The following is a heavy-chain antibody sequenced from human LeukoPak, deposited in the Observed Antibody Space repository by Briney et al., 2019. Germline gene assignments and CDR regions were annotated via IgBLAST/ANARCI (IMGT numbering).Heavy chain of an antibody. D-gene: IGHD2/OR15-2a*01. Sequence: SETLSLTCTVSGGSISSYYWSWIRQPPGKGLEWIAYTSDIGSITYNPSLKSRVTISLDTSKNQSSLKLSSVTAADTAVYYCAGHHPRNTVDFWGQGTLVTVSS. CDR3: AGHHPRNTVDF. CDR1: GGSISSYY. CDR2: TSDIGSI. V-gene: IGHV4-59*08. J-gene: IGHJ4*02.